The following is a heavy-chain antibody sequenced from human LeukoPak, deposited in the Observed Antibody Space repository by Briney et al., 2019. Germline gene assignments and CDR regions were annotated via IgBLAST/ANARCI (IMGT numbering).Heavy chain of an antibody. Sequence: GGSLRLSCAASGFTFSSYGMHWVRQAPGKGLEWVAVISYDGSNKYYADSVKGRFTISRDNSKNTLYLQMNSLRAEDTAVYYCAKDRREMATGYYFDYWGQGTLVTVSS. CDR1: GFTFSSYG. CDR2: ISYDGSNK. V-gene: IGHV3-30*18. CDR3: AKDRREMATGYYFDY. J-gene: IGHJ4*02. D-gene: IGHD5-24*01.